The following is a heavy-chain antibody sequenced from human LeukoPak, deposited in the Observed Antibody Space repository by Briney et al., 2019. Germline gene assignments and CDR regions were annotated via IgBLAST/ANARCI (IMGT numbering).Heavy chain of an antibody. Sequence: GGSLRLSCAVSGFTFSGFWMSWSRQASGKGLEWVASINSDGSEGYYADVVKGRFTISRDNAKNPLYLQINSLRAEDTAVYYCARSSYSSSSSVWGQGTMVTVSS. J-gene: IGHJ3*01. V-gene: IGHV3-7*03. CDR3: ARSSYSSSSSV. CDR2: INSDGSEG. D-gene: IGHD6-6*01. CDR1: GFTFSGFW.